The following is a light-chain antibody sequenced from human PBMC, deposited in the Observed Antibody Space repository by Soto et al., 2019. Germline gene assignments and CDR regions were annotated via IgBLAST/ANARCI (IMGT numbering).Light chain of an antibody. Sequence: EIVMTQSPATLSVSPGERATLSCRASQSVSSSYLAWYQQKPGQAPRLLIFGASIRATAIPDRFSGSGSGTDFTLTISRLEPEDFAVYHCQQYGISPTTFGQGTKVDIK. CDR3: QQYGISPTT. J-gene: IGKJ1*01. V-gene: IGKV3-20*01. CDR1: QSVSSSY. CDR2: GAS.